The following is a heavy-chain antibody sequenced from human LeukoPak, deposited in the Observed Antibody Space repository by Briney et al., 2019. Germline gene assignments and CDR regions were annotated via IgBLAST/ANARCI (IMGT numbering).Heavy chain of an antibody. CDR1: GFTFSSYG. Sequence: GWSLRLSCAASGFTFSSYGIHWVRQAPGKGLEWVAVISYDGSNKYYADSVKGRFTISRDNSKNTLYLQMNSLRAEDTAVYYCAKDLDSGWTLDYWGQGTLVTVSS. J-gene: IGHJ4*02. CDR2: ISYDGSNK. CDR3: AKDLDSGWTLDY. V-gene: IGHV3-30*18. D-gene: IGHD6-19*01.